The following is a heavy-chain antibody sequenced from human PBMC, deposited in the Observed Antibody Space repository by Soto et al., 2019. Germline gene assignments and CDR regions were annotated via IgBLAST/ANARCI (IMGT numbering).Heavy chain of an antibody. CDR2: IIPLLRST. J-gene: IGHJ4*02. V-gene: IGHV1-69*11. Sequence: QVQLVQSGAQVKKPGSSVKVSCKASGDSFSTYAVSWVRQAPRQGLEWMGKIIPLLRSTTYAQKFRGRVTITADETTSTAYMDLTSLTAEDTAVYYCATDSGIVAVPAAMGFDYWGQGTLVTVSS. CDR3: ATDSGIVAVPAAMGFDY. D-gene: IGHD2-2*01. CDR1: GDSFSTYA.